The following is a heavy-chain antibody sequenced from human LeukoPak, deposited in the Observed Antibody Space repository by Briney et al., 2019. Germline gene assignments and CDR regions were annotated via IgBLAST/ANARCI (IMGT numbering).Heavy chain of an antibody. V-gene: IGHV3-7*01. D-gene: IGHD6-13*01. CDR2: IKQGGSEK. CDR1: GFTFRNYW. Sequence: GGSLRLSCVASGFTFRNYWMSWVGQAPGRGRGGVANIKQGGSEKYYVDSVKGRFTISRDDAKNSLYLQTNSLRGEDTAVYHCAREGRESAGFDYWGQGTLVTVSS. J-gene: IGHJ4*02. CDR3: AREGRESAGFDY.